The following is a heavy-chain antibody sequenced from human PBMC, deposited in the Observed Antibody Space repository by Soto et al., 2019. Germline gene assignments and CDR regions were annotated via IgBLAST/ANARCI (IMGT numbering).Heavy chain of an antibody. CDR2: ISGRGGST. CDR1: GFTFSSYA. Sequence: EVQLLESGGGLVQPGGSLRLSCAASGFTFSSYAMSWVRKAPGKGLEWVSTISGRGGSTYYADSVKGRFTISRDDSKNTLYLQMNSLRAEDTAVYYCAKDSSSWHYWGQGTLVNVSS. D-gene: IGHD6-13*01. J-gene: IGHJ4*02. CDR3: AKDSSSWHY. V-gene: IGHV3-23*01.